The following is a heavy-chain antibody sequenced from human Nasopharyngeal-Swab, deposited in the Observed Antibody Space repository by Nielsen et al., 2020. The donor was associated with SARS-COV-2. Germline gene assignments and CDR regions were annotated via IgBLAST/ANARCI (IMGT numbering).Heavy chain of an antibody. D-gene: IGHD3-3*01. CDR1: GYTFTGYY. J-gene: IGHJ6*03. CDR2: INPNSGGT. CDR3: ARGQYYDFWSGYSSYYYMDV. V-gene: IGHV1-2*04. Sequence: ASVKVSCKASGYTFTGYYMHWVRQAPGQGLEWMGWINPNSGGTNYAQKFQGWVTMTRDTSISTAYMELSRLRSDDTAVYYCARGQYYDFWSGYSSYYYMDVWGKGTTVTVSS.